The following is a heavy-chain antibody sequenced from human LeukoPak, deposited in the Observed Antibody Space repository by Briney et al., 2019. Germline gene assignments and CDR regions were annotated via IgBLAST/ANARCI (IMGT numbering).Heavy chain of an antibody. CDR2: ISGSGAMT. CDR1: GFTFNSYG. J-gene: IGHJ4*02. CDR3: VKDRVDGSGSQFDS. V-gene: IGHV3-23*01. D-gene: IGHD3-10*01. Sequence: GGTLRLSCAASGFTFNSYGMSWVRQAPGKGLEWVSSISGSGAMTYYADSVKGRFTISRDNAMDTLYLQMNSLRADDTAVYYCVKDRVDGSGSQFDSWGQGSLVIVSS.